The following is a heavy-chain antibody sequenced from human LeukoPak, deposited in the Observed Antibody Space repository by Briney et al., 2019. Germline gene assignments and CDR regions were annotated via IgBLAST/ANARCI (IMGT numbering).Heavy chain of an antibody. J-gene: IGHJ4*02. D-gene: IGHD4-17*01. Sequence: SETLSLTCTVFGGSISSSSHYWGWIRQPPGEGLEWIGSIYFSGSTNYNPSLKSRVTISVDTSKNQFSLNLTSVTAADTAVYYCAREGTTVTHFDYWGQGTLVTVSS. CDR2: IYFSGST. CDR1: GGSISSSSHY. CDR3: AREGTTVTHFDY. V-gene: IGHV4-39*07.